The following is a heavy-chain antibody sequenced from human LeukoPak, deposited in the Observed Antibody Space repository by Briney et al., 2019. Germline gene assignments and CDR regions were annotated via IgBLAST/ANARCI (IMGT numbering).Heavy chain of an antibody. Sequence: GGSLRLSCAASGFTFSSYSMNWVRQAPGKGLEWVSSISSSSSYIYYADPVKGRFTISRDNAKNSLNLQMNSLRAEDTAVYYCARGSRQYGYWGQGTLVTVSS. V-gene: IGHV3-21*01. D-gene: IGHD3-10*01. CDR2: ISSSSSYI. J-gene: IGHJ4*02. CDR3: ARGSRQYGY. CDR1: GFTFSSYS.